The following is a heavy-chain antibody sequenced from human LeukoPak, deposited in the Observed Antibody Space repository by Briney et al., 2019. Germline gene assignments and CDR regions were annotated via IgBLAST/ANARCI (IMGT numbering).Heavy chain of an antibody. Sequence: PGGSLRLSCAASGFTFSSYSMNWVRQAPGEGLEWVSYISSSSSTIYYADSVKGRFTISRDNAKNSLYLQMNSLRAEDTAVYYCARVAGVGATVIDYWGQGTLVTASS. V-gene: IGHV3-48*01. D-gene: IGHD1-26*01. J-gene: IGHJ4*02. CDR2: ISSSSSTI. CDR3: ARVAGVGATVIDY. CDR1: GFTFSSYS.